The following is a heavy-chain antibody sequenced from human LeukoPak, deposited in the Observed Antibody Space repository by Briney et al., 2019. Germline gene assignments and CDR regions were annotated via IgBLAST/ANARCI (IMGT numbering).Heavy chain of an antibody. CDR2: ISWNSGSI. J-gene: IGHJ4*02. CDR3: AKGKKITVAGLFDC. Sequence: GRSLRLSCAASGFTFDDYAMHWVRQVPGKGLEWVAGISWNSGSIGYADSVKGRFTISRDNAKNSLYLHMNSLSAEDTALYYCAKGKKITVAGLFDCWGQGTLVTVSS. D-gene: IGHD6-19*01. CDR1: GFTFDDYA. V-gene: IGHV3-9*01.